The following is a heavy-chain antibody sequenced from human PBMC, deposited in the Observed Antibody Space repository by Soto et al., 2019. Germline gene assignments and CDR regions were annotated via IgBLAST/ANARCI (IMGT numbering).Heavy chain of an antibody. CDR1: GFTFSSYW. V-gene: IGHV3-74*01. Sequence: EVQLVESGGGLVQPGGSLRLSCAASGFTFSSYWMHWVRQAPGKGLVWVSRINSDGSSTSYADSVKGRFTISRDNAKNTLYLQMNSLRAEDTAVYYCASLGGYGAPHYYYMDVWGKGTTVTVSS. CDR2: INSDGSST. CDR3: ASLGGYGAPHYYYMDV. J-gene: IGHJ6*03. D-gene: IGHD3-10*01.